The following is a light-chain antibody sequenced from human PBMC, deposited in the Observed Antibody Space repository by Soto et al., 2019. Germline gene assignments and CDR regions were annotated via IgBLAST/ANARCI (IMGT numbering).Light chain of an antibody. CDR2: DAS. CDR1: QSISTH. CDR3: QQYSSNLYT. V-gene: IGKV1-5*01. Sequence: EIQMTQSPSTLSASVGDRVTITCRASQSISTHLAWYQQKPGKAPEVLIYDASTLESGVPSRFSGSGSGTKFTLTIISLQPDDFATYYCQQYSSNLYTFGQGTKLEIK. J-gene: IGKJ2*01.